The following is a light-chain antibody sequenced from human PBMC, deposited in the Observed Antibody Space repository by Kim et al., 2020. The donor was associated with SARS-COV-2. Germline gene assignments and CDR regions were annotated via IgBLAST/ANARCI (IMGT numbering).Light chain of an antibody. CDR1: VLAKKY. V-gene: IGLV3-27*01. CDR2: KDN. J-gene: IGLJ3*02. Sequence: SGSPGQTARITCSGDVLAKKYARWFQQKPGQAPVLVIYKDNERPSGIPERFSGSSSGTTVTLTISGAQVEDEADYYCYSVVDNNWVFGGGTKLTVL. CDR3: YSVVDNNWV.